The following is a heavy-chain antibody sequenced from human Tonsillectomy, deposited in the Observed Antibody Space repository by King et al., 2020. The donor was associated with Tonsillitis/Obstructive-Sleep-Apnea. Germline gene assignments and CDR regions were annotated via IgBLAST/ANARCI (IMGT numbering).Heavy chain of an antibody. Sequence: VQLVESGGGVVRPGGSLRLSCAASGFTFDDYGMSWVRQAPGKGLEWGSGINWNGGSTGYSDSVKGRFTISRDNAKNSLYLQMNSLRAEDTALYYCARETEIDCSSTSCYRFDYWGQGTLVTVSS. CDR2: INWNGGST. CDR3: ARETEIDCSSTSCYRFDY. J-gene: IGHJ4*02. D-gene: IGHD2-2*01. CDR1: GFTFDDYG. V-gene: IGHV3-20*04.